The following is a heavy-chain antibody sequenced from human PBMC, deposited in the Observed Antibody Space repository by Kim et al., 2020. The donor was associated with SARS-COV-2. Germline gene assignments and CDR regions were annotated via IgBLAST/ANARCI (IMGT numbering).Heavy chain of an antibody. CDR3: ARGITIFGVVTNGMDV. V-gene: IGHV4-31*03. J-gene: IGHJ6*02. CDR2: IYYSGST. D-gene: IGHD3-3*01. Sequence: SETLSLTCTVSGGSISSGGYYWSWIRQHPGKSLEWIGYIYYSGSTYYNPSLKSRVTISVDTSKNQFSLKLSSVTAADTAVYYCARGITIFGVVTNGMDVWGQGTTVTVSS. CDR1: GGSISSGGYY.